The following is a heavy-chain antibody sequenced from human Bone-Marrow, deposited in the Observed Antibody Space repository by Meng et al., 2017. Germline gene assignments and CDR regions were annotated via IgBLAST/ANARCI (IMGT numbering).Heavy chain of an antibody. J-gene: IGHJ6*02. CDR3: AKCFATSPRYDYVWGSYFAFYYYYGMDV. CDR1: GFTFSSYA. Sequence: GESLKISCAASGFTFSSYAMSWVRQAPGKGLEWVSAISGSGGSKYYADSEKGRFTTYRDNSKNTLYLLMNSLTAEDTAVYYCAKCFATSPRYDYVWGSYFAFYYYYGMDVWGQGTTVTVSS. V-gene: IGHV3-23*01. CDR2: ISGSGGSK. D-gene: IGHD3-16*01.